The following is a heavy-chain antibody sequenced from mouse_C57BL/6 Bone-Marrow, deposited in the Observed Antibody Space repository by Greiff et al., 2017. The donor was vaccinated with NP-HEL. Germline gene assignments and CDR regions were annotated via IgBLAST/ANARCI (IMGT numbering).Heavy chain of an antibody. J-gene: IGHJ2*01. CDR2: INYDGSST. D-gene: IGHD1-1*02. CDR1: GFTFSDYY. CDR3: ARDPVGYFHY. Sequence: DVKLVESEGGLVQPGSSMKLSCTASGFTFSDYYMAWVRQVPEKGLEWVANINYDGSSTYYLDSLKSRFIISRDNAKNILYLQMSSLKSEDTATYYCARDPVGYFHYWGQGTTLTVSS. V-gene: IGHV5-16*01.